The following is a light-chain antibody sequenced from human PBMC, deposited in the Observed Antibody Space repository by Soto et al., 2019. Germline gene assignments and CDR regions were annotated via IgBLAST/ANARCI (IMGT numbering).Light chain of an antibody. CDR1: ESVSSN. CDR2: GAS. Sequence: EIVLTQSPATLSVSPGDRATLSCRASESVSSNVAWYQQKPGQAPRLLIYGASTRATGVPPRFSGSRSGTDFTLTISRLEPEDFAVYYCQQYGSSPWTFGQGTKVDIK. V-gene: IGKV3-20*01. CDR3: QQYGSSPWT. J-gene: IGKJ1*01.